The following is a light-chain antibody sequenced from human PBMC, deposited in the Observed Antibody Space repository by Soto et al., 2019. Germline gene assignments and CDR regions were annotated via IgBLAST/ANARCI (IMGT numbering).Light chain of an antibody. V-gene: IGKV3-15*01. CDR3: QQYNDWPRT. J-gene: IGKJ4*01. CDR1: QSVRSH. CDR2: GAS. Sequence: EVVMTQSPATLSVSPGERATLSCRASQSVRSHLAWYQQKPGQAPSLLIVGASTRATGVPARFSVSESGTEFTLTISSLQSEDGAVYFCQQYNDWPRTFGGGTKVEIK.